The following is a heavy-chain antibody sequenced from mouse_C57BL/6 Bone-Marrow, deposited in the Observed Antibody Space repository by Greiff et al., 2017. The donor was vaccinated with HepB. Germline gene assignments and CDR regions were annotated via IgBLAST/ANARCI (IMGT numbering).Heavy chain of an antibody. J-gene: IGHJ1*03. Sequence: VQVVESGPGLVAPSQSLSITCTVSGFSFTSYGVDWVRQSPGKGLEWLGVIWGVGSTNYNSALKSRLSISKDNSKSQVFLKMNSLQTDDTAMYYCASGDWDGYFDVWGTGTTVTVSS. CDR2: IWGVGST. CDR1: GFSFTSYG. V-gene: IGHV2-6*01. D-gene: IGHD4-1*01. CDR3: ASGDWDGYFDV.